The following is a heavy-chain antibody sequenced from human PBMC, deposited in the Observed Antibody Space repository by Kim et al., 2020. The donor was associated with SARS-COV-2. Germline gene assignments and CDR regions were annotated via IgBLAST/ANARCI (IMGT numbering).Heavy chain of an antibody. CDR1: GGSISDYY. Sequence: SETLSLTCTVSGGSISDYYWSWIRQPPGKGLEWIGYIYNIGSSNYNPSLKSRVTISVDTSKNQLSLKLTSVTAADTAVYYCARGGSNYDYFDPWGQGTLVTVSS. J-gene: IGHJ5*02. CDR3: ARGGSNYDYFDP. CDR2: IYNIGSS. V-gene: IGHV4-59*01. D-gene: IGHD4-4*01.